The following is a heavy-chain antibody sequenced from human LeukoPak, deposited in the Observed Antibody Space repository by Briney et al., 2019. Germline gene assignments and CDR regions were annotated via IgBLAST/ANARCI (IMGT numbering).Heavy chain of an antibody. CDR2: IYYTGST. J-gene: IGHJ4*02. D-gene: IGHD3-10*01. Sequence: SETLSLTCTVSGSSISSFYWSWIRQPPGKGLEWIGYIYYTGSTDYNPSLKSRVTISVDTSKNQFSLKLSSVTAADTAVYYCARRSWYVDYWGQGTLVSVSS. V-gene: IGHV4-59*08. CDR3: ARRSWYVDY. CDR1: GSSISSFY.